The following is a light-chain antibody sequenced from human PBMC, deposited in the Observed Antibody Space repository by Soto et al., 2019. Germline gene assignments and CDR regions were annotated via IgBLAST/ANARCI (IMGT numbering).Light chain of an antibody. V-gene: IGKV3-20*01. CDR2: GAS. Sequence: EIVLTQSPGTQSLSPGERVTLSCRASQRVTSSYLAWYQQKPGQAPRLLIYGASSRATGIPDRFSGSGSGTDFSLTISRLEPEDFAVDYCQQYGSSPWTFGQGTKVEI. CDR1: QRVTSSY. J-gene: IGKJ1*01. CDR3: QQYGSSPWT.